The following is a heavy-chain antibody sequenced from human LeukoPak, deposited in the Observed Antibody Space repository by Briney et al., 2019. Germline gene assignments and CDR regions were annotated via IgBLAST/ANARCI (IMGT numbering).Heavy chain of an antibody. CDR1: GLTVSSNS. J-gene: IGHJ3*02. D-gene: IGHD4-17*01. CDR3: ARVDYGDYGSAFDI. V-gene: IGHV3-53*01. CDR2: IFCGGTT. Sequence: GGSLRLSCAASGLTVSSNSMTWVRQAPGRGLEWVSVIFCGGTTNFADSVKGRFTISRDNSKNTLYLQMNSLRVEDTAVYYCARVDYGDYGSAFDIWGQGTMVTVSS.